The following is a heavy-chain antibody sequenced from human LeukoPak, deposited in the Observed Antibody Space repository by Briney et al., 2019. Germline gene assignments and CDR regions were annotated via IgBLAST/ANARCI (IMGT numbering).Heavy chain of an antibody. J-gene: IGHJ4*02. V-gene: IGHV4-4*02. CDR2: MYLSGTT. CDR3: AGLVGRYSSGLYYYYFDY. CDR1: GDSINSLDL. Sequence: SGTLSLTCTVSGDSINSLDLWRWVRAPRGKGLGWIGEMYLSGTTHSNPSVKSRVTISIDKSKNQFFLNLSSVTAADTAVYYCAGLVGRYSSGLYYYYFDYWGQGTLVTVSS. D-gene: IGHD3-22*01.